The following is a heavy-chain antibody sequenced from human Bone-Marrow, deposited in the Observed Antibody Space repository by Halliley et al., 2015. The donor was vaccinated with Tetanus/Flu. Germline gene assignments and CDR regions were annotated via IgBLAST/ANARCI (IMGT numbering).Heavy chain of an antibody. Sequence: LEWIGYIYYSGNPYSTPSLKSRVTISVATSKNQFSLNLRSVPAADTAVYYCARQSASTAVGPWGQGTLVTVSS. J-gene: IGHJ5*02. V-gene: IGHV4-30-4*01. CDR3: ARQSASTAVGP. D-gene: IGHD5-18*01. CDR2: IYYSGNP.